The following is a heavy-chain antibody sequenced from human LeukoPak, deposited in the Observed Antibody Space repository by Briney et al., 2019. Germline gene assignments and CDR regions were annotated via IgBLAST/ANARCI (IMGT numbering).Heavy chain of an antibody. CDR3: ATPVPHASDPSLYYMDV. CDR2: VWYDGNRK. V-gene: IGHV3-33*01. D-gene: IGHD2-2*01. CDR1: GFTFSNHA. Sequence: GGSLRLSCAASGFTFSNHAMHWVRQAPGKGLEWVTLVWYDGNRKYYADSVKGRFTISRDNSKNTLYLQMNSLRAEDTAVYYCATPVPHASDPSLYYMDVWGKGTTVTISS. J-gene: IGHJ6*03.